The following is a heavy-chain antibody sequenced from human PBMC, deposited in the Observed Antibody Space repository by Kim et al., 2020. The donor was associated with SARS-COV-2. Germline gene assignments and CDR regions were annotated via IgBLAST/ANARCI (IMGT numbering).Heavy chain of an antibody. CDR3: ARDKGGGMATIFSDY. CDR1: GFTFSSYA. D-gene: IGHD5-12*01. Sequence: GGSLRLSCAASGFTFSSYAMHWVRQAPGKGLEWVAVISYDGSNKYYADSVKGRFTISRDNSKNTLYLQMNSLRAEDTAVYYCARDKGGGMATIFSDYWGQGTLVTVSS. V-gene: IGHV3-30-3*01. CDR2: ISYDGSNK. J-gene: IGHJ4*02.